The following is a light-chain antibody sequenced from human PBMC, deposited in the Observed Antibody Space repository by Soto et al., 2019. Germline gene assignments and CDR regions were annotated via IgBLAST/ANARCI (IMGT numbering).Light chain of an antibody. CDR3: QQSYSTPRT. V-gene: IGKV1-39*01. Sequence: DIQMTQSPSSLSASVGDRVTITCRASQSIHSYLNWYQQKPGKAPNLLIYATFSLQSGVPSRFSGSGSGTDFTLTISSLQPEDFATYYCQQSYSTPRTFGQGTKLEIK. CDR1: QSIHSY. J-gene: IGKJ2*01. CDR2: ATF.